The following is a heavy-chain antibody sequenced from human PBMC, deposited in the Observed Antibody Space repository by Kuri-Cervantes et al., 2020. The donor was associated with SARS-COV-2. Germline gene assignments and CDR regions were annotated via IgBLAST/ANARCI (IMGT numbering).Heavy chain of an antibody. V-gene: IGHV4-39*07. CDR1: GGSISSSSYY. D-gene: IGHD3-10*01. J-gene: IGHJ4*02. CDR2: IYYSGST. Sequence: SETLSLTCTVPGGSISSSSYYWGWIRQPPGKGLEWIGSIYYSGSTYYNPSLKSRVTISVDTSKNQFSLKLSSVTAADTAVYYCARALTGEVDDYWGQGTLVTVSS. CDR3: ARALTGEVDDY.